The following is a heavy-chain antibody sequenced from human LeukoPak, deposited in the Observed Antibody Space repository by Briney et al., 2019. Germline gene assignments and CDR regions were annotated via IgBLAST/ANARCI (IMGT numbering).Heavy chain of an antibody. J-gene: IGHJ5*02. CDR2: IYSGGST. CDR1: GFSVSSNY. D-gene: IGHD5-12*01. Sequence: GGSLRLSCAASGFSVSSNYMSWVRQAPGKGLEWVSVIYSGGSTYYADSVKGRFTISRDYSKNTLYLQMKSLRAEDTAVYYCAREESGYGLVWFDTWGQGTLVTVSS. CDR3: AREESGYGLVWFDT. V-gene: IGHV3-53*01.